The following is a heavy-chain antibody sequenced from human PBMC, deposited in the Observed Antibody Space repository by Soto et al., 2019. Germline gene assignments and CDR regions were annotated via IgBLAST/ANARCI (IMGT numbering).Heavy chain of an antibody. J-gene: IGHJ4*02. CDR2: ISGSGGAT. Sequence: EVQLLESGGGLVQPGGSLRLSCVASGFSFVDYAMTWVRQAPGKGLEWVSAISGSGGATYYADAVRGRFTISRDHSKNTLFLQMDSLRVEDTAIYYCAIDQYCYGYGEDSFDYWGQGTLVTVSS. D-gene: IGHD5-12*01. CDR3: AIDQYCYGYGEDSFDY. CDR1: GFSFVDYA. V-gene: IGHV3-23*01.